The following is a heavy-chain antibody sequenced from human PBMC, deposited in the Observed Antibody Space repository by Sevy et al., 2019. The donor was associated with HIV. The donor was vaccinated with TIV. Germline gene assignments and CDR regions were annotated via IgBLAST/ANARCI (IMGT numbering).Heavy chain of an antibody. J-gene: IGHJ3*01. CDR1: GFTFNTHV. V-gene: IGHV3-23*01. CDR2: ISGFGNT. D-gene: IGHD2-21*02. Sequence: GGSLRLSCAASGFTFNTHVMNWVRQAPGKGLEWVSSISGFGNTYYADSVRGRFTISRDNARNTLYRQMNSLRADDTAVYYCAKEMNPALESMMEVTVRSLKGFDVWGQGTMVTVSS. CDR3: AKEMNPALESMMEVTVRSLKGFDV.